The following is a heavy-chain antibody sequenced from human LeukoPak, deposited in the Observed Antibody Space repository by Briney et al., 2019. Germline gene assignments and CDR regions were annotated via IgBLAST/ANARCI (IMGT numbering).Heavy chain of an antibody. CDR2: IKYNGDSA. V-gene: IGHV3-20*04. CDR3: ARDNGDYFSAGYYYGMDV. CDR1: GFIIDDYD. D-gene: IGHD4-17*01. J-gene: IGHJ6*02. Sequence: GGTLRLSCAASGFIIDDYDMNWVRQLPGKGLEWVSRIKYNGDSAAHADSVEGRFTVSRDNAKSSLYLQMNSLRVEDTAVYYCARDNGDYFSAGYYYGMDVWGQGTTVTVSS.